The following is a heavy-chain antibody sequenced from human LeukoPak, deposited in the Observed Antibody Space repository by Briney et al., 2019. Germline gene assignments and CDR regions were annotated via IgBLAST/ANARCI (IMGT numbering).Heavy chain of an antibody. D-gene: IGHD2-2*01. V-gene: IGHV3-7*04. Sequence: GGSLRLSCAASGFTFSSYWMSWVRQAPGKGLEWVANIKQDGSEKYYVDSVKGRFTISRDNAKNSLYLQMNSLRAEDTAVYYCARGGYQLLSNIDYWGQGTLVTVSS. J-gene: IGHJ4*02. CDR1: GFTFSSYW. CDR3: ARGGYQLLSNIDY. CDR2: IKQDGSEK.